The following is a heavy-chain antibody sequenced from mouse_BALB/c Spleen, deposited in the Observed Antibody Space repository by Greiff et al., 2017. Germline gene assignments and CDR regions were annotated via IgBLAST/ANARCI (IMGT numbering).Heavy chain of an antibody. Sequence: EVQGVESGGGLVQPGGSRKLSCAASGFTFSSFGMHWVRQAPEKGLEWVAYISSGSSTIYYADTVKGRFTISRDNPKNTLFLQMTSLRSEDTAMYYCARTYYYGSRSAMDYWGQGTSVTVSA. CDR2: ISSGSSTI. D-gene: IGHD1-1*01. V-gene: IGHV5-17*02. CDR3: ARTYYYGSRSAMDY. J-gene: IGHJ4*01. CDR1: GFTFSSFG.